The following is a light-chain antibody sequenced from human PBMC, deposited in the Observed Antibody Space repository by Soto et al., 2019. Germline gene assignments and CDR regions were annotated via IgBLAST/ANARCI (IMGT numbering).Light chain of an antibody. J-gene: IGLJ3*02. CDR2: RTN. Sequence: QSVLTQPPSASGTPGQRVSITCSGSSSNIGSNIVNWYQQLPGRAPKLLIYRTNQRPSGVPDRFSASKSGTSASLAISGLQSEDEADYYCQSYDSSLGGFWVFGGGTKLTVL. CDR3: QSYDSSLGGFWV. V-gene: IGLV1-44*01. CDR1: SSNIGSNI.